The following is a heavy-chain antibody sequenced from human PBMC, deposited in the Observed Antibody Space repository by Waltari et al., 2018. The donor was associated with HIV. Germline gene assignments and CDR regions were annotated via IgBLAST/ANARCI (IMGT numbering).Heavy chain of an antibody. V-gene: IGHV3-74*01. CDR1: GFTFSSYW. D-gene: IGHD3-22*01. J-gene: IGHJ5*02. CDR3: ARIAYDSSGYGWFDP. CDR2: INGDGGTP. Sequence: ELQLVESGGGLVQPGGSLRLPCAASGFTFSSYWMHWVRQAPGKGLVCVTRINGDGGTPSDSDSVKCRITISRETARNRLYLKMNSPRAEDTAVYYCARIAYDSSGYGWFDPWGQRPLVTVS.